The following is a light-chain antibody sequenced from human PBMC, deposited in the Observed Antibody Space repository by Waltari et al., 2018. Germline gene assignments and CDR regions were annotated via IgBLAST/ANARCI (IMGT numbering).Light chain of an antibody. Sequence: EIVLTQSPGTLSLSPGERATLSCRASPSVSSIYLAWYQQKPGQAPRLLFYGASSRATGIPDRFSGSVSGTDFTLTISRLEPEDFAVYYCQQYDDSPITFGQGTRLEIK. V-gene: IGKV3-20*01. CDR1: PSVSSIY. CDR3: QQYDDSPIT. J-gene: IGKJ5*01. CDR2: GAS.